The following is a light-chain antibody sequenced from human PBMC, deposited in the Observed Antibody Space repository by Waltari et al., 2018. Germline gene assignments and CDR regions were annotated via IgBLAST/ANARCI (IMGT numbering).Light chain of an antibody. CDR1: SPNIGAGYA. V-gene: IGLV1-40*01. CDR3: QSYDSSLSGYVV. J-gene: IGLJ2*01. Sequence: QSVLTQPPSVSGAPGQRVTISCTGSSPNIGAGYAVPWYQPLPGTAPKLLTYGNSNRPSGVPDRFSGSKSGTSASLAITGLQAEDEADYYCQSYDSSLSGYVVFGGGTKLTVL. CDR2: GNS.